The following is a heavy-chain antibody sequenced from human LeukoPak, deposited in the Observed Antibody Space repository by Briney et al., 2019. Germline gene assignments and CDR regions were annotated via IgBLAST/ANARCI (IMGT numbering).Heavy chain of an antibody. CDR3: ARDRRYQLLFDYYYMDV. V-gene: IGHV1-46*01. CDR2: INPSGGST. J-gene: IGHJ6*03. D-gene: IGHD2-2*01. Sequence: GASVKVSCKASGYTFTSYYMHWVRQAPGQGLEWMGIINPSGGSTSYAQKFQGRVTMTRDMSTSTVYMELSSLRSEDTAVYYCARDRRYQLLFDYYYMDVWGKGTTVTVSS. CDR1: GYTFTSYY.